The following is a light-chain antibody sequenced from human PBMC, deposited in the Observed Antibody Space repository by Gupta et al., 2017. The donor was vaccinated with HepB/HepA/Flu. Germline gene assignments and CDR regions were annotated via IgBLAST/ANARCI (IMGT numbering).Light chain of an antibody. J-gene: IGKJ2*01. Sequence: DIQMTQSPSSLSASVGDRVTITCRASQSISSYLHWYQQKPGKAPKLLIYDASSRQSGVPSRFSGSGSGTDFTLTISSLEPEDFATYYCQQSDSTPLTFGQGTKVEIK. V-gene: IGKV1-39*01. CDR3: QQSDSTPLT. CDR2: DAS. CDR1: QSISSY.